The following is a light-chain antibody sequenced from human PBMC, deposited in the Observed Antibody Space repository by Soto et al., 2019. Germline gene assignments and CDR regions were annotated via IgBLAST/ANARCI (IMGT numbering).Light chain of an antibody. V-gene: IGKV3-15*01. CDR3: QQYNDWPRT. Sequence: EIVMTQSPATLSVSPGERATLSCRASQSVSSNFAWYQQKPGQAPRLLIYGASTRATGIPDRFSGSGSGTEFTLTLSSLQSEDFAVYSCQQYNDWPRTFGQGTKVEI. J-gene: IGKJ1*01. CDR1: QSVSSN. CDR2: GAS.